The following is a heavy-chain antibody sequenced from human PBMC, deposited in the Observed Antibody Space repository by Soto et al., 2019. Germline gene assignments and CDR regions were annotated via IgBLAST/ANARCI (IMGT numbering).Heavy chain of an antibody. CDR1: GFTFTNYD. CDR3: AKVFYSGGSCPTYYSYMDV. Sequence: EVQLSESGGGLVQPGGSLTLSCAASGFTFTNYDMRWVRQPPGKGLEWVSVIRSRGGSTNYAGSVKGRFTVSRDNSKNTLYLQMNSLRAEDTAVYYCAKVFYSGGSCPTYYSYMDVWGKGTTVTVSS. D-gene: IGHD2-15*01. V-gene: IGHV3-23*01. CDR2: IRSRGGST. J-gene: IGHJ6*03.